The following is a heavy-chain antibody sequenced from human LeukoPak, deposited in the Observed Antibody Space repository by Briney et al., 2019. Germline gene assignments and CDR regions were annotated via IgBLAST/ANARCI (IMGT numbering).Heavy chain of an antibody. J-gene: IGHJ4*02. Sequence: ASVKVSCKASGYTFTVYYMHWVRQAPGQGLEWMGWINPNSGGTNYAQKFQGRVTMTRDTSISTAYMELSRLRSDDTAVYYCARGQSWSGYKLTDPDYWGQGTLVTVSS. V-gene: IGHV1-2*02. D-gene: IGHD3-3*01. CDR1: GYTFTVYY. CDR3: ARGQSWSGYKLTDPDY. CDR2: INPNSGGT.